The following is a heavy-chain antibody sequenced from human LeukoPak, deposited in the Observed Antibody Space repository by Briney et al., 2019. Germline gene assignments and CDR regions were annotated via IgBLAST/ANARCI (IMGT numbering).Heavy chain of an antibody. D-gene: IGHD4-11*01. Sequence: PGRSLRLSCAASGFPFSSYGMHWVRQAPGKGLEWVAAISFDGSEEYYADSVKGRITISRDNSENTLYLQMNSLRTDDTALYYCVKDRRDHYTLEVWGQGTTVIVSS. CDR2: ISFDGSEE. CDR3: VKDRRDHYTLEV. V-gene: IGHV3-30*18. J-gene: IGHJ6*02. CDR1: GFPFSSYG.